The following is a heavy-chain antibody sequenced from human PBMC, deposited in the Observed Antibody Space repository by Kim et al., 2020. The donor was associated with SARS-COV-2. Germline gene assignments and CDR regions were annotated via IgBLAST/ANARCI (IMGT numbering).Heavy chain of an antibody. J-gene: IGHJ5*02. CDR3: ARARSSWTNWFDP. Sequence: ETGRFPISRATAKNTLYLQMSSRRAEDTAVYYCARARSSWTNWFDPWGQGTLVTVSS. D-gene: IGHD6-13*01. V-gene: IGHV3-74*01.